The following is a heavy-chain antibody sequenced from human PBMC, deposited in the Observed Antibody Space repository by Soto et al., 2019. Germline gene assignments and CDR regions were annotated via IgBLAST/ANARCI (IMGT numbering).Heavy chain of an antibody. Sequence: EVQLLESGGGLVQPGGSLRLSCAASGFTFSSYAMNWVRQAPGKGLEWVSATSGSGGSTFYADSVKGRLTISRDNSKNTLYLEMNSLRAEDTAVYYCAKSSRGFYYYYGIDVRGQGTTVTVSS. CDR2: TSGSGGST. CDR1: GFTFSSYA. J-gene: IGHJ6*02. V-gene: IGHV3-23*01. D-gene: IGHD3-10*01. CDR3: AKSSRGFYYYYGIDV.